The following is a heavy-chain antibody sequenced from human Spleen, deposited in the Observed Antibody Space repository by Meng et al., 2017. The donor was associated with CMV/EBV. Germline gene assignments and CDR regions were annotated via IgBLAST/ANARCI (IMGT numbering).Heavy chain of an antibody. J-gene: IGHJ4*02. V-gene: IGHV3-23*01. Sequence: GESLKISCAASEFTFRSYAMSWVRQAPGMGLEWVSAITGSGGSTYYADPVKGRFTVSRDNSKNTLYLQMNSLRAEDTAVYYCAKAYSPSWYRENYDYWGQGTLVTVS. CDR2: ITGSGGST. D-gene: IGHD6-13*01. CDR3: AKAYSPSWYRENYDY. CDR1: EFTFRSYA.